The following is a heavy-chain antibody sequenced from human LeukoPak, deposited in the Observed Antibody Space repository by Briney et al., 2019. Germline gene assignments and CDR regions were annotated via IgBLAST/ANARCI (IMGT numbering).Heavy chain of an antibody. D-gene: IGHD4-17*01. V-gene: IGHV3-23*01. CDR3: ARDPTVYYYYMDV. CDR1: GFTFSSYA. J-gene: IGHJ6*03. CDR2: ISGSGGST. Sequence: SGGSLRLSCAASGFTFSSYAMSWVRQAPGKGLEWVSAISGSGGSTYYADSVKGRFTISRDNAKNSLYLQMNSLRAEDTAVYYCARDPTVYYYYMDVWGKGTTVTVSS.